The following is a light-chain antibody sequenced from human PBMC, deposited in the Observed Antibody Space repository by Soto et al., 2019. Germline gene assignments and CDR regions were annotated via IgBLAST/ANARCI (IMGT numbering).Light chain of an antibody. J-gene: IGKJ1*01. CDR2: GAS. Sequence: IVLPQSPGTLSLAPGERATLSCSAIQSVSSSYLAWYQQKPGQSPRLLIYGASSRATGIPDRFSGSGSGTDFTLTISRLEPADFAVYYCQQYGSSPPWTVGQGTKVDIK. V-gene: IGKV3-20*01. CDR3: QQYGSSPPWT. CDR1: QSVSSSY.